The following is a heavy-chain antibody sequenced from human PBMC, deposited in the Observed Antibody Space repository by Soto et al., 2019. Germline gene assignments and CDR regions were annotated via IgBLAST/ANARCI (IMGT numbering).Heavy chain of an antibody. V-gene: IGHV4-4*07. D-gene: IGHD3-3*01. CDR1: GGSISSYY. J-gene: IGHJ3*02. Sequence: PSETLSLTCTVSGGSISSYYWSWIRQPAGKGLEWIGRIYTSGSTNYNPSLKSRVTMSVDTSKNQFSLKLSSVTAADTAVYHCARVGYDFWSGYYTRAFDIWGQGTMVTVSS. CDR2: IYTSGST. CDR3: ARVGYDFWSGYYTRAFDI.